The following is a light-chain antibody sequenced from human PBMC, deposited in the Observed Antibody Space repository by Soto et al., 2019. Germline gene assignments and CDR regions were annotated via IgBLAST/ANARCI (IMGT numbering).Light chain of an antibody. V-gene: IGLV2-11*01. CDR1: SGDVGAYNY. CDR3: CSYAGRLLVV. J-gene: IGLJ2*01. Sequence: QSALTQPRSVSASPGQSVTISCTGTSGDVGAYNYVSWSQQYPGKAPKLIIYDVDQRPSGVPDRFVGSKSGNTATLTISGLQAEDEADYYCCSYAGRLLVVFGGGTKL. CDR2: DVD.